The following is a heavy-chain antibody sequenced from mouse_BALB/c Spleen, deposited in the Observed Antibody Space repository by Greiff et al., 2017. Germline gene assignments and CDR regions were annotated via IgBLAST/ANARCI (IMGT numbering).Heavy chain of an antibody. Sequence: QVQLQQSGAELVKPGASVKLSCKASGYTFTSYYMYWVKQRPGQGLEWIGEINPSNGGTNFNEKFKSKATLTVDKSSSTAYMQLSSLTSEDSAVYYCRRGAYYRWFAYWGQGTLVTVSA. J-gene: IGHJ3*01. CDR2: INPSNGGT. D-gene: IGHD2-12*01. CDR1: GYTFTSYY. CDR3: RRGAYYRWFAY. V-gene: IGHV1S81*02.